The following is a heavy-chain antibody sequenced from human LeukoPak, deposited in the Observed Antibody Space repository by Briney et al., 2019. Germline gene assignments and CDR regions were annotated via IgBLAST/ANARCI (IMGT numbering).Heavy chain of an antibody. V-gene: IGHV3-11*04. Sequence: GGSLRLSCAASGFTFSDYYMSWIRQAPGKGLEWVSYISSSGSTIYYADSVKGRFTISRDNAKNSLYLQMNSLRAEDTAVYYCAREWYYDFWSGYWKGYYFDYWGQGTLVTVSS. CDR1: GFTFSDYY. CDR2: ISSSGSTI. CDR3: AREWYYDFWSGYWKGYYFDY. D-gene: IGHD3-3*01. J-gene: IGHJ4*02.